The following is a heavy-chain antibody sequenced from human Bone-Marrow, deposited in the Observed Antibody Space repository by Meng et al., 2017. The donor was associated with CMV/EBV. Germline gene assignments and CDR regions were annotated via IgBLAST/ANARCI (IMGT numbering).Heavy chain of an antibody. J-gene: IGHJ4*02. CDR3: AREESTTLDY. Sequence: LSCAASGFTFSSYAMYWVRQAPGKGLEWVAVISYDGSNKYYADSVKGRFTISRDNSKNTLYLQMNSLRAEDTAVYYCAREESTTLDYWGQGTLVTVSS. D-gene: IGHD1-14*01. V-gene: IGHV3-30-3*01. CDR2: ISYDGSNK. CDR1: GFTFSSYA.